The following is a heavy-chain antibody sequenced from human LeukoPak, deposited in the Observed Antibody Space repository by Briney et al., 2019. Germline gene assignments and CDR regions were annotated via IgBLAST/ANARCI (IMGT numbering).Heavy chain of an antibody. CDR1: GFTFSSYW. CDR2: IKQDGSEK. CDR3: AKEGSGSNHYAFDI. Sequence: PGGSLRLSCAASGFTFSSYWMSWVRQAPGKGLEWVANIKQDGSEKYYVDSVKGRFTISRDNAKNSLYLQMSSLRAEDTAVYYCAKEGSGSNHYAFDIWGQGTMVTVSS. J-gene: IGHJ3*02. V-gene: IGHV3-7*01. D-gene: IGHD1-26*01.